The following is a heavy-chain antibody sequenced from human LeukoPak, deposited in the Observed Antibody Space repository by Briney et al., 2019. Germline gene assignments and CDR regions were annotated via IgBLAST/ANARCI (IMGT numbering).Heavy chain of an antibody. D-gene: IGHD6-6*01. V-gene: IGHV1-8*01. CDR2: MNPNTGDT. CDR1: GYRFNSFD. J-gene: IGHJ4*02. Sequence: ASVKVSCKASGYRFNSFDISWVRQATGQGLEWMGWMNPNTGDTGYAQKFQGRVTMSRDTSISTAYMEVSSLRSDGTAVYYCVVLTLRRWGQGTLVTVSS. CDR3: VVLTLRR.